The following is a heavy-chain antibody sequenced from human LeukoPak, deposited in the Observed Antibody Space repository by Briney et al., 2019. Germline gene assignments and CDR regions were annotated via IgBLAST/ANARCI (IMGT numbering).Heavy chain of an antibody. Sequence: GGSLRLPCAASGFTLSSYSMNWVRQAPGKGLEWVSSISSSSSHIYYADSVRGRFTISRDNAKNSLYLQMNTLRAEDTAVYYCATDCSSSSCYSWDSSYYYMDVWGKGTTVTVSS. CDR3: ATDCSSSSCYSWDSSYYYMDV. CDR2: ISSSSSHI. J-gene: IGHJ6*03. CDR1: GFTLSSYS. V-gene: IGHV3-21*01. D-gene: IGHD2-2*01.